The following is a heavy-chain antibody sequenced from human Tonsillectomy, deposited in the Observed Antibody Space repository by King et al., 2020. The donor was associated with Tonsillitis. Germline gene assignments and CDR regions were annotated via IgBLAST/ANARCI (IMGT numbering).Heavy chain of an antibody. CDR3: ATDLEQRATDDF. D-gene: IGHD6-25*01. Sequence: VQLVESGGGLVQPGGSLRLSCAASGFTFSNYWMHWVRQAPGKGLVWVSRINSDGSRTNYADSVKGRFTISRDNAKNTLYLQMNSLRAEDTAVYYCATDLEQRATDDFWGQGTLVTVSS. V-gene: IGHV3-74*01. J-gene: IGHJ4*02. CDR1: GFTFSNYW. CDR2: INSDGSRT.